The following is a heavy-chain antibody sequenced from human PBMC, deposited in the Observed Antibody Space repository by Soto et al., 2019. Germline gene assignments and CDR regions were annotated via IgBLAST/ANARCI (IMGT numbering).Heavy chain of an antibody. Sequence: GESLKISCKGSGYSFTSYWIGWVRQMPGKGLEWMGLIYPGDSGTRYNPSFQGQVTISADKSISTAYLQWSSLKASDSAIYYCARTSGSYLYYFDYWGQGTVVTVSS. V-gene: IGHV5-51*01. CDR3: ARTSGSYLYYFDY. J-gene: IGHJ4*02. CDR1: GYSFTSYW. D-gene: IGHD1-26*01. CDR2: IYPGDSGT.